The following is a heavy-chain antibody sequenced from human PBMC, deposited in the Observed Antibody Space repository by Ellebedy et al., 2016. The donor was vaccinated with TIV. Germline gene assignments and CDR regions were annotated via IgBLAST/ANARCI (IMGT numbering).Heavy chain of an antibody. J-gene: IGHJ4*02. CDR2: IIPIFGTA. Sequence: SVKVSCXASGGTFSSYAISWVRQAPGQGLEWMGGIIPIFGTANYAQKFQGRVTITADESTSTAYMELSSLRSEDTAVYYCARGHEGKMATIEALDYWGQGTLVTVSS. V-gene: IGHV1-69*13. D-gene: IGHD5-24*01. CDR1: GGTFSSYA. CDR3: ARGHEGKMATIEALDY.